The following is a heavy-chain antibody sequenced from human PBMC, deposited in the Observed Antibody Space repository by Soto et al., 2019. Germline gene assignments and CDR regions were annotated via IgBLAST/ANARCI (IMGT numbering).Heavy chain of an antibody. V-gene: IGHV3-23*01. CDR2: IGGSGDST. D-gene: IGHD5-12*01. Sequence: GGSLRLSCAASGFTFSDYAMSWVRQAPGKGLEWVSGIGGSGDSTYYADSVTGRFTISRDRSKNILYLQMNSLRAEDTALYYCVRDKVGVDVYYFDYWGLGXLVTVYS. J-gene: IGHJ4*02. CDR1: GFTFSDYA. CDR3: VRDKVGVDVYYFDY.